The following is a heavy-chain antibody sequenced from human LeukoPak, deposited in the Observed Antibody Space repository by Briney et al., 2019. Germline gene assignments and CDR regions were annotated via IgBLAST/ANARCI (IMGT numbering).Heavy chain of an antibody. CDR3: ARCYDSSGYLYYYYYMDV. CDR2: INHSGST. V-gene: IGHV4-34*01. CDR1: GGSFSGHS. J-gene: IGHJ6*03. D-gene: IGHD3-22*01. Sequence: SETLSLTCAVYGGSFSGHSWSWIRQPPGKGLEWIGEINHSGSTNYNPSLKSRVTISVDTSKNQFSLKLSSVTAADTAVYYCARCYDSSGYLYYYYYMDVWGKGTTVTISS.